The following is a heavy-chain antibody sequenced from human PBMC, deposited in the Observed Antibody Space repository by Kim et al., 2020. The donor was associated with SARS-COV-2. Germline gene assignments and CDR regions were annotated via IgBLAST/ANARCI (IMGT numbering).Heavy chain of an antibody. D-gene: IGHD3-22*01. CDR2: IYYSGST. CDR1: GGSISSYY. V-gene: IGHV4-59*13. Sequence: SETLCLTCTVSGGSISSYYWSWIRQPPGKGLEWIGYIYYSGSTNYNPSLKSRVTISVDTSKNQFSLKLSSVTAADTAVYYCAARPIYYDSSGSQSLYYFDYWGQGTLVTVSS. J-gene: IGHJ4*02. CDR3: AARPIYYDSSGSQSLYYFDY.